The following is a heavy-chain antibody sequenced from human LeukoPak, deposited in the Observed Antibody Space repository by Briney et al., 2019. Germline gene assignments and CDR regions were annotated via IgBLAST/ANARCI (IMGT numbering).Heavy chain of an antibody. CDR2: IYPGDSDT. D-gene: IGHD5-24*01. CDR3: ARVDAEMATIWAYNWFDL. J-gene: IGHJ5*02. V-gene: IGHV5-51*01. Sequence: GESLKISCKGSGYSFTSYWIGWVRQMPGKGLEWMGIIYPGDSDTRYSPSFQGQVTISADKSISTAYLQWSSLKASDTAMYYCARVDAEMATIWAYNWFDLWGQGTLVTVSS. CDR1: GYSFTSYW.